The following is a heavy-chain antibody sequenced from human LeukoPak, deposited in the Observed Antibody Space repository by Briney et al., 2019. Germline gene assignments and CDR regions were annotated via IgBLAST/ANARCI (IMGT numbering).Heavy chain of an antibody. CDR3: TRGKAKGQSSSWPFDY. Sequence: GGSLRLSCAASGFTFSSYAMHWVRQAPGKGPDWVAAVLSDGNKKYSADSVKGRFTISKDNSRNTLYLQMNSLRADDTAMYYCTRGKAKGQSSSWPFDYWGQGTLVTVSS. V-gene: IGHV3-30-3*01. CDR2: VLSDGNKK. CDR1: GFTFSSYA. J-gene: IGHJ4*02. D-gene: IGHD6-13*01.